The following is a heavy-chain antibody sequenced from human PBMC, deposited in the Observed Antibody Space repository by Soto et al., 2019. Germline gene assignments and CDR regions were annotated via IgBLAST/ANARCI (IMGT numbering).Heavy chain of an antibody. D-gene: IGHD3-16*01. CDR2: IYHSGST. J-gene: IGHJ4*02. CDR3: AIRTTLLMITFGGPIDY. CDR1: GGSISSSNW. V-gene: IGHV4-4*02. Sequence: QVQLQESGPGLVKPSGTLSLTCAVSGGSISSSNWWSWVRQPPGKGLEWIGEIYHSGSTNYNPSLKRRVTMSVDKSKNQFSLKLSSVTAADTAVYYCAIRTTLLMITFGGPIDYWGQGTLVTVSS.